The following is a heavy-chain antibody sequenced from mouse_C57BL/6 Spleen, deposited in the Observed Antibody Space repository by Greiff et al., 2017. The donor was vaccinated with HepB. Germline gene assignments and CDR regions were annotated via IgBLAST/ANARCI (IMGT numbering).Heavy chain of an antibody. D-gene: IGHD1-1*01. Sequence: EVKLMESGGGLVKPGGSLKLSCAASGFTFSDYGMHWVRQAPEKGLEWVAYISSGSSTIYYADTVKGRFTISRDNAKNTLFLQMTSLRSEDTAMYYCARGITTVVAPFAYWGQGTLVTVSA. J-gene: IGHJ3*01. CDR1: GFTFSDYG. V-gene: IGHV5-17*01. CDR2: ISSGSSTI. CDR3: ARGITTVVAPFAY.